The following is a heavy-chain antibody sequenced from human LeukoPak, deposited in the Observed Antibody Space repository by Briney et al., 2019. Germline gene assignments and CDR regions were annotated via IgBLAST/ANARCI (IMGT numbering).Heavy chain of an antibody. CDR1: GGSISSYY. CDR3: ARDRSRGSYLRPIYYYGMDV. J-gene: IGHJ6*02. D-gene: IGHD1-26*01. Sequence: NPSETLSLTCTVSGGSISSYYWSWIRQPPGKGLEWIGYIYYSGSTNYNPSLKSRVTISVDTSKNQFSLKLSSVTAAATAVYYCARDRSRGSYLRPIYYYGMDVWGQGTTVTVSS. CDR2: IYYSGST. V-gene: IGHV4-59*01.